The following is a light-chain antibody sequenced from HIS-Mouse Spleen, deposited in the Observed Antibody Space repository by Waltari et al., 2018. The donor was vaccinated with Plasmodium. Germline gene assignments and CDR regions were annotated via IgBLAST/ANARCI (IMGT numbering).Light chain of an antibody. CDR1: QSVSSY. CDR3: QQRSNWPYT. Sequence: EIVLTQSPATLSLSPGERATLSCRASQSVSSYLAWYQQKPGQAPRLLIYGASNRATGIPARFRGSGSGTDFTLTISSLEPEDFAVYYCQQRSNWPYTFGQGTKLEIK. J-gene: IGKJ2*01. V-gene: IGKV3-11*01. CDR2: GAS.